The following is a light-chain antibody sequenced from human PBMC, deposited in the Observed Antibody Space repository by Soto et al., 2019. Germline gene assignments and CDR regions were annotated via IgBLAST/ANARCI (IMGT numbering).Light chain of an antibody. V-gene: IGKV3-15*01. Sequence: EIVITPSPATLSVSPVERATPSFKASQSVSSNLAWYQQKPGQAPRLLIYSASIRATGTPAGFSGSGSGTEFTLTISRLQSEDFAVYYCQQYNNWPLTFGQGTKVDI. CDR2: SAS. CDR1: QSVSSN. J-gene: IGKJ1*01. CDR3: QQYNNWPLT.